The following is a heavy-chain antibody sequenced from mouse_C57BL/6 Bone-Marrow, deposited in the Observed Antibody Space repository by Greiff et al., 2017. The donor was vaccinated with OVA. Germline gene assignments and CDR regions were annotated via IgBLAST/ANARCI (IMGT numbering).Heavy chain of an antibody. V-gene: IGHV1-69*01. CDR3: ARPFDY. Sequence: QVQLQQPGAELVMPGASVKLSCKASGYTFTSYWMHWVKQRPGQGLEWIGEIDPSDSYTNYNQKFKGKSTLTVDKSSSTDYMQLSSLTSEDSAVYYCARPFDYWGQGTTLTVSS. CDR2: IDPSDSYT. J-gene: IGHJ2*01. CDR1: GYTFTSYW.